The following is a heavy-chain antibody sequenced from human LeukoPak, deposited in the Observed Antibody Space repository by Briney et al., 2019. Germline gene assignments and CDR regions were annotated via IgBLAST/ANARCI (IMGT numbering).Heavy chain of an antibody. Sequence: GGSLRLSCAASGFAFTTYNMIWVRQAPGKGLEWVSFISNSGSTTYYADSVKGRFTLSRDNAKNSLYLQMNTLRAEDTAVYYCARERNFYYMDVWGKGTRVTVSS. CDR3: ARERNFYYMDV. CDR1: GFAFTTYN. V-gene: IGHV3-48*04. J-gene: IGHJ6*03. CDR2: ISNSGSTT.